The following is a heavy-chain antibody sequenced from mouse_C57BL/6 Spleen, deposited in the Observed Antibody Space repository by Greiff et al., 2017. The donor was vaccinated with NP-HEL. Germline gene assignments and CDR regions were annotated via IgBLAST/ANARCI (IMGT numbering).Heavy chain of an antibody. D-gene: IGHD1-1*01. CDR3: ARRTGGDYYSKNFDV. Sequence: QVQLKESGPELVKPGASVKLSCKASGYTFTSYDINWVKQRPGQGLEWIGWIYPRDGSTQYNEKFKGKATLTVDTSSSTAYMELHSLTSEDSAVYFCARRTGGDYYSKNFDVWGTGTTVTVSS. CDR1: GYTFTSYD. J-gene: IGHJ1*03. V-gene: IGHV1-85*01. CDR2: IYPRDGST.